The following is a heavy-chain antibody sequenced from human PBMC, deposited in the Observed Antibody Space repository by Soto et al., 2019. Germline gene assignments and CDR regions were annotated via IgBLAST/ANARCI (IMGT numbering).Heavy chain of an antibody. Sequence: SETLSLTCTVSGGSISSSSYYWGWIRQPPGKGLEWIGSIYYSGSTYYNPSLKSRVTISVDTSKNQFSLKLSSVTAADTAVYYCARLSIAAAGPQPDFDYWGQGTLVTVSS. CDR1: GGSISSSSYY. D-gene: IGHD6-13*01. CDR2: IYYSGST. J-gene: IGHJ4*02. CDR3: ARLSIAAAGPQPDFDY. V-gene: IGHV4-39*01.